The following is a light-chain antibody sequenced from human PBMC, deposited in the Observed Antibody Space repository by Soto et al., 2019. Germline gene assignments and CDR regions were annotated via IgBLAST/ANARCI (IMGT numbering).Light chain of an antibody. CDR3: QQCARSPLT. Sequence: EIVLTQSPGTLSLSPGESATLSCRASQSVTNNYLAWYQQKPGQAPRLLIADASRRATGIPDRLSGSGSGAEFTLTISRLEPEDCAVYYCQQCARSPLTFGQGTKVEMK. V-gene: IGKV3-20*01. J-gene: IGKJ1*01. CDR1: QSVTNNY. CDR2: DAS.